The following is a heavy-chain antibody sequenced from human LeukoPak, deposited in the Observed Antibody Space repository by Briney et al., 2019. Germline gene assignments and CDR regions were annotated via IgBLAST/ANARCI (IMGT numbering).Heavy chain of an antibody. CDR3: ARDGLTGTKGGGNYFDY. CDR1: GFTFSGYW. CDR2: ISSSSSYI. Sequence: GGSLRLSCAASGFTFSGYWMHWVRQAPGKGLEWVSSISSSSSYIYYADSVKGRFTISRDNAKNSLYLQMNSLRAEDTAVYYCARDGLTGTKGGGNYFDYWGQGTLVTVSS. J-gene: IGHJ4*02. D-gene: IGHD1-20*01. V-gene: IGHV3-21*01.